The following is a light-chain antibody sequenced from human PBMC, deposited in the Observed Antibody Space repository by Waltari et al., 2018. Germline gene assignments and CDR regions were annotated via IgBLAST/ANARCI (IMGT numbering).Light chain of an antibody. CDR1: SSNIGTYN. V-gene: IGLV1-44*01. CDR3: SAWDGSLNGVV. CDR2: LNN. J-gene: IGLJ2*01. Sequence: QSVLTQPPSASGTPGQRVTISCSGSSSNIGTYNVNWYQHLPGAAPKLLIFLNNQRPSGVPDRFSASKSGTSASLAIIGLQSEEEADYYCSAWDGSLNGVVFGGGTKLTVL.